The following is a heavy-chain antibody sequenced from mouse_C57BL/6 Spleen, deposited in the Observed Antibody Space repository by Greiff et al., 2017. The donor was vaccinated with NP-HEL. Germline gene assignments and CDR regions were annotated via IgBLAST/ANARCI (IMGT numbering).Heavy chain of an antibody. J-gene: IGHJ1*03. CDR3: ARGDYGNYGYFDV. CDR1: GYTFTSYW. Sequence: QVQLQQPGAELVKPGASVKLSCKASGYTFTSYWMHWVKQRPGRGLEWIGRIDPNSGGTNYNEKFKGKATLTADKSSSTAYMQFSSLTSEDSAIYYCARGDYGNYGYFDVWGTGTTVTVSS. V-gene: IGHV1-62-3*01. D-gene: IGHD2-1*01. CDR2: IDPNSGGT.